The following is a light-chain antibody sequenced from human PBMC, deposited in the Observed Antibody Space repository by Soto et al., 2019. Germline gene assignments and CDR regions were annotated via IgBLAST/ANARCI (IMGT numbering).Light chain of an antibody. CDR2: AAS. CDR3: QKDNSATWK. J-gene: IGKJ1*01. Sequence: LRISHSTYSLSTSVVYGVTTNCRASQGISNYLAWYQQKPGKVPKLLIYAASTLQSGVPSRFSGSGSGTDFTLTISSLQPEDVATYYCQKDNSATWKFGQGTMVDFK. CDR1: QGISNY. V-gene: IGKV1-27*01.